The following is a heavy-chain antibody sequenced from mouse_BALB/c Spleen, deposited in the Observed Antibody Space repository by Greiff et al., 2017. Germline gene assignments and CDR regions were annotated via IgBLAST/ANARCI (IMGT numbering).Heavy chain of an antibody. CDR1: GYTFTSYW. D-gene: IGHD2-4*01. CDR3: ARPYDYGGFAY. Sequence: QVQLQQSGAELAKPGASVKMSCKASGYTFTSYWMHWVKQRPGQGLEWIGYINPSTGYTEYNQKFKDKATLTADKSSSTAYMQLSSLTSEDSAVYYCARPYDYGGFAYWGQGTLVTVSA. V-gene: IGHV1-7*01. J-gene: IGHJ3*01. CDR2: INPSTGYT.